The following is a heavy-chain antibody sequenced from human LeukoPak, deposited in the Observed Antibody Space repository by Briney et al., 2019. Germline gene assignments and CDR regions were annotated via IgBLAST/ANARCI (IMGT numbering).Heavy chain of an antibody. J-gene: IGHJ6*02. CDR2: ITNDGSST. CDR3: ARGLEYYYDSSGYYYPWVYYYGMDV. D-gene: IGHD3-22*01. CDR1: GLTFSSHW. V-gene: IGHV3-74*01. Sequence: GGSLRLSCAASGLTFSSHWMHWVRQAPGKGLVWVSRITNDGSSTTYADSVKGRFTISRDNSKNTLYLQMNSLRAEDTAVYYCARGLEYYYDSSGYYYPWVYYYGMDVWGQGTTVTVSS.